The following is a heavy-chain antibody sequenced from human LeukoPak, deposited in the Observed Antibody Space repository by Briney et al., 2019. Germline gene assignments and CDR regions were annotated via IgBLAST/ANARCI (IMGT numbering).Heavy chain of an antibody. Sequence: ASVKVSCKASGYTFTSYDINWVRQATGQGLEWMGWMNPNSGNTGYAQKFQGRVTMTRNTSISTAYMELSSLRSEDTAVYYCARDSGYCTNGVCLGDTNWFDPWGQGTLVTASS. CDR1: GYTFTSYD. D-gene: IGHD2-8*01. J-gene: IGHJ5*02. CDR3: ARDSGYCTNGVCLGDTNWFDP. CDR2: MNPNSGNT. V-gene: IGHV1-8*01.